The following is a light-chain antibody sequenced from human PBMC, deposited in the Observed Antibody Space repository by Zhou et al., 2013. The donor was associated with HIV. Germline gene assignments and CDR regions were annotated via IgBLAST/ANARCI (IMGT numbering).Light chain of an antibody. CDR3: QQLNSFPLT. Sequence: AIQLTQSPSSLSASIGDRVNITCRASQDIFTYLAWYQQTPGKAPRVLIYDASTLQSGVSSRFSGSGSGADFTLTISGLQREDFAIYYYQQLNSFPLTFGQGSRLE. CDR2: DAS. CDR1: QDIFTY. J-gene: IGKJ5*01. V-gene: IGKV1-13*02.